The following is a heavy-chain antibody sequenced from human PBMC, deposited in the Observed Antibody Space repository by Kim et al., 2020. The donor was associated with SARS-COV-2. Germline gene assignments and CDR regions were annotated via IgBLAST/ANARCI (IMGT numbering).Heavy chain of an antibody. CDR1: GGSISSYY. V-gene: IGHV4-59*01. Sequence: SETLSLTCTVSGGSISSYYWSWIRQPPGKGLEWIGYIYYSGSTNYNPSLKSRVTISVDTSKNQFSLRLSPVTAADTAVYYWSSIVFSSGLGSHAQDYYGMDVWGQGTTVTVSS. J-gene: IGHJ6*02. CDR3: SSIVFSSGLGSHAQDYYGMDV. D-gene: IGHD6-19*01. CDR2: IYYSGST.